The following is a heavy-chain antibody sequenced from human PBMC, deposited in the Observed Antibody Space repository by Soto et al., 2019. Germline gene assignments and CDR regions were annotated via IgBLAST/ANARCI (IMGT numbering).Heavy chain of an antibody. CDR2: IWYDGSNK. J-gene: IGHJ3*02. D-gene: IGHD1-1*01. V-gene: IGHV3-33*06. CDR1: GFTFSSYG. CDR3: AKDWNDWDAFDI. Sequence: GGSLRLSCAASGFTFSSYGMHWVRQAPGKGLEWVAVIWYDGSNKYYADSVKGRFTISRDNSKNTLYLQMNSLRAEDTAVYYCAKDWNDWDAFDIWGQGTMVTVSS.